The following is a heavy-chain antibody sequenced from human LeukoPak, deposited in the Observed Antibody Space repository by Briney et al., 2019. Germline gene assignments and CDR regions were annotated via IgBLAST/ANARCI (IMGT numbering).Heavy chain of an antibody. CDR1: GGPFSGYY. D-gene: IGHD1-20*01. J-gene: IGHJ5*02. CDR2: ISSSGSTI. CDR3: XXXYNWNHWFDP. Sequence: LSLTCAVYGGPFSGYYWSWIRQAPGKGLEWVSYISSSGSTIYYADSVKGRFTISRDNAKNSLYLQMNSLRAEDTAVYYCXXXYNWNHWFDPWGQGTLVTVSS. V-gene: IGHV3-11*01.